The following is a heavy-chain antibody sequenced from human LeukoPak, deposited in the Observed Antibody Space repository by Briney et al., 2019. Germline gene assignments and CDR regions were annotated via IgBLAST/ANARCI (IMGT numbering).Heavy chain of an antibody. CDR2: IKQDGSEK. CDR3: ARGVGRWLQSWAFDI. J-gene: IGHJ3*02. D-gene: IGHD5-24*01. Sequence: GGSLRLSCAASGFTFSSYWMSWVRQAPGKGLEWVANIKQDGSEKYYVESVKGRFTISRDNAKNSLYLQMNSLRAEDTAVYYCARGVGRWLQSWAFDIWGQGTMVTVSS. CDR1: GFTFSSYW. V-gene: IGHV3-7*01.